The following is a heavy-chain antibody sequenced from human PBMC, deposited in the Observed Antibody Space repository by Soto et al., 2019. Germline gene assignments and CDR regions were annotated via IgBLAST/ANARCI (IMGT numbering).Heavy chain of an antibody. CDR1: GECFSGSY. D-gene: IGHD3-22*01. CDR3: ARNPLLRYYYCSTGIHF. V-gene: IGHV4-34*01. Sequence: SKNPYITSAVHGECFSGSYWTWTRQPPGKGLEWIGEINHSGSTNYNPSLKSRVTISVDTSKNQFSLKLSSVTAADTAVYYCARNPLLRYYYCSTGIHFWGQLTT. CDR2: INHSGST. J-gene: IGHJ6*01.